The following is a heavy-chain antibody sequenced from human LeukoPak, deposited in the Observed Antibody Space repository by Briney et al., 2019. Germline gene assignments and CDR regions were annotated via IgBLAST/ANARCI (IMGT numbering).Heavy chain of an antibody. Sequence: ASVKVSCKASGYTFTSYDINWVRQATGQGLEWMGWMNPNSGNTGYAQKFQGRVTMTRNTSISTAYMELSSLRSEDTAVYYCARDRRTEGSSWYFLDYWGQGTLVTVSS. D-gene: IGHD6-13*01. CDR1: GYTFTSYD. V-gene: IGHV1-8*01. CDR2: MNPNSGNT. CDR3: ARDRRTEGSSWYFLDY. J-gene: IGHJ4*02.